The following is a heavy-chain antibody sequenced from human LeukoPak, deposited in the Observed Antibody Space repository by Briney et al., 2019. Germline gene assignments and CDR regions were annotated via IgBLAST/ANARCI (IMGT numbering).Heavy chain of an antibody. CDR1: GFTFSSYA. CDR3: AKDGPSSFYYDSSRYNCFDY. V-gene: IGHV3-23*01. D-gene: IGHD3-22*01. CDR2: ISGSGGST. J-gene: IGHJ4*02. Sequence: PGGSLRLSCAASGFTFSSYAMSWVRQAPGKGLEWVSAISGSGGSTYYADSVKGRFTISRDNSKNTLYLQMNSLRAEDTAVYYCAKDGPSSFYYDSSRYNCFDYWGQGTLVTVSS.